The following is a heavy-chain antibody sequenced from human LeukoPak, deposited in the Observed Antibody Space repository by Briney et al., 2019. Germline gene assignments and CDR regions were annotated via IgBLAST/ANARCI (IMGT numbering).Heavy chain of an antibody. CDR1: GYTFTSYY. Sequence: GASVKVSCKASGYTFTSYYMHWVRQAPGQGLEWMGIINPSGGSTSYAQKFQGRVTMTRDTSTSTVYMELSSLRSEDTAVYYCASTKPLERDSSGYYIDEYYFDYWGQGTLVTVSS. CDR3: ASTKPLERDSSGYYIDEYYFDY. J-gene: IGHJ4*02. V-gene: IGHV1-46*01. D-gene: IGHD3-22*01. CDR2: INPSGGST.